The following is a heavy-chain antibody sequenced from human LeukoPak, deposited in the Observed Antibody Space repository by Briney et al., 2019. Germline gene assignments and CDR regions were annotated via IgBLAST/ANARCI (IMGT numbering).Heavy chain of an antibody. CDR1: GFSLSGYW. J-gene: IGHJ5*02. D-gene: IGHD2-15*01. CDR2: NNGDGSTT. Sequence: GGSLRFSCVASGFSLSGYWMYWVRQAPGKGLMYISRNNGDGSTTNYADVVKGRFTMSRDNVKNTLYLQMNSLRVEDTAVYYCARDPRNVGLAPWGQGTLVTVSS. V-gene: IGHV3-74*01. CDR3: ARDPRNVGLAP.